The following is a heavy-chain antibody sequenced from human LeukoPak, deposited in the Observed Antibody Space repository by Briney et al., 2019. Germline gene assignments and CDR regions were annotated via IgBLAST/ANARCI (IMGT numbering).Heavy chain of an antibody. Sequence: GGSLRLSCAASGFTFSSYAMHWVRQAPGKGLEGVAVISYDGSNKYYADSVKGRFTISRDNSKNTLYLQMNSLRAEDTAVYYCARAWELLDAFDIWGQGTMVTVSS. CDR2: ISYDGSNK. V-gene: IGHV3-30*04. CDR1: GFTFSSYA. D-gene: IGHD1-26*01. CDR3: ARAWELLDAFDI. J-gene: IGHJ3*02.